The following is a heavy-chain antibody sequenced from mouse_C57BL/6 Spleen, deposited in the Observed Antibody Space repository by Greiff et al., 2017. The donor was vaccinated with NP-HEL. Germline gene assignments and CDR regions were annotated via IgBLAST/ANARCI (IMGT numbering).Heavy chain of an antibody. Sequence: EVMLVESGGGLVKPGGSLKLSCAASGFTFSDYGMHWVRQAPEKGLEWVAYISSGSSTIYYADTVKGRFTISRDNAKNTLFLQMTSLRSEDTAMYYCARPRSTMVTTGFAYWGQGTLVTVSA. CDR3: ARPRSTMVTTGFAY. V-gene: IGHV5-17*01. CDR2: ISSGSSTI. D-gene: IGHD2-2*01. CDR1: GFTFSDYG. J-gene: IGHJ3*01.